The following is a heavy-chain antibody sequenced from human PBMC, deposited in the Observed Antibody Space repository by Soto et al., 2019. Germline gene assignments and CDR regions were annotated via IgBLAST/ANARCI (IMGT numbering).Heavy chain of an antibody. CDR2: ITPDGGST. D-gene: IGHD5-12*01. V-gene: IGHV3-74*01. CDR1: GFTFTTYW. Sequence: EVQLVESGGGLVQPWGSLRLSCATSGFTFTTYWMHWVRQAPGKGLMWVSRITPDGGSTSYADYVKGRFTISRDNAKNTLYLQMNGLRAEDTAIYYCARYLIIADTPGDDFDYWGQGTLVAVSS. J-gene: IGHJ4*02. CDR3: ARYLIIADTPGDDFDY.